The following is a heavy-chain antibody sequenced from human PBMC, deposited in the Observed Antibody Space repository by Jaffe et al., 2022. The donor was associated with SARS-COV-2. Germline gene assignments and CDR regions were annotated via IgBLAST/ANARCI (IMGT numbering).Heavy chain of an antibody. CDR3: ARIDCGGDCYWLGYYYYGMDV. CDR2: IFSNDEK. D-gene: IGHD2-21*02. V-gene: IGHV2-26*01. J-gene: IGHJ6*02. CDR1: GFSLSNARMG. Sequence: QVTLKESGPVLVKPTETLTLTCTVSGFSLSNARMGVSWIRQPPGKALEWLAHIFSNDEKSYSTSLKSRLTISKDTSKSQVVLTMTNMDPVDTATYYCARIDCGGDCYWLGYYYYGMDVWGQGTTVTVSS.